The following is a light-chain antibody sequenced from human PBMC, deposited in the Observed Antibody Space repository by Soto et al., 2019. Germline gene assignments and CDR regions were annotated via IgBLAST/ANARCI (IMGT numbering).Light chain of an antibody. J-gene: IGKJ3*01. CDR3: QKYDSAPFT. CDR2: AAS. CDR1: QGISNF. V-gene: IGKV1-27*01. Sequence: DIPMTQSPSSLSASVGDRVTITCRASQGISNFLVWYQQKPGKVPRVLIYAASTLQSGVPSRFSGSGSGTDFTLTISSLQPEDVATYYCQKYDSAPFTFGPGTKVDIK.